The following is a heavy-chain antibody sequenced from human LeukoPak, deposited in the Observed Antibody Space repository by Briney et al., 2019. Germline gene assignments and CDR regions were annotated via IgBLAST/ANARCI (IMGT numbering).Heavy chain of an antibody. CDR1: GGSISGYY. CDR2: IFYTGNS. J-gene: IGHJ5*02. CDR3: ARVGNYDDWFDP. V-gene: IGHV4-59*01. Sequence: SETLSLTCAVSGGSISGYYWSWIRQPPGKGLEWIGYIFYTGNSRYNPSPKSRVTISVETSKNQFSLKLTPVTAADTAVYYCARVGNYDDWFDPWGQGTLVTVSS. D-gene: IGHD3-3*01.